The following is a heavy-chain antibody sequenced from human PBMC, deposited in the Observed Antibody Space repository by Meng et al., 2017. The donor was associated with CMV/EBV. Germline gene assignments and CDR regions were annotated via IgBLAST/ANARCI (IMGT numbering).Heavy chain of an antibody. CDR3: ARGFSHSSGWPGNFDY. CDR2: ISAYNGNT. V-gene: IGHV1-18*01. Sequence: ASVKVSCKASGYTFTSYGISWVRQAPGQGLEWMGWISAYNGNTNYAQRLQGRVTMTTDTSTSTVYMELSSLRSEDTAVYYCARGFSHSSGWPGNFDYWGQGTLVTVSS. CDR1: GYTFTSYG. J-gene: IGHJ4*02. D-gene: IGHD6-19*01.